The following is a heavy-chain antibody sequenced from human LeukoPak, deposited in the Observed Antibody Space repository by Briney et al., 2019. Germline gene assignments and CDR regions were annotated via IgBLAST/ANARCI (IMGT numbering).Heavy chain of an antibody. Sequence: GGSLRLSCAASGFTFNNYALHWVRQAPGKGPEWVAVISYDGSDRYYANFVKGRFTISRDNSKNTLFLQTNSMRPEDTAVYYCAKGVSRGVDPTGLEYWGQGTLVTVSS. CDR3: AKGVSRGVDPTGLEY. V-gene: IGHV3-30*04. CDR2: ISYDGSDR. D-gene: IGHD1-1*01. CDR1: GFTFNNYA. J-gene: IGHJ4*02.